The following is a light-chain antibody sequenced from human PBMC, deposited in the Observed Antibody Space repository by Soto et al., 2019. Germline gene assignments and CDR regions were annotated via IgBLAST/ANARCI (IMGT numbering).Light chain of an antibody. J-gene: IGLJ3*02. CDR2: SSN. Sequence: QSVLTQPPSASGTPGQRVTISCSGSNSNLGSYNVYWYQQLPGAAPKLLIYSSNQRPSGVPDRFSGSKSATSASLAISGLQSDDEADYYCAAWDDSLNGVVFGGGTKLTVL. V-gene: IGLV1-44*01. CDR3: AAWDDSLNGVV. CDR1: NSNLGSYN.